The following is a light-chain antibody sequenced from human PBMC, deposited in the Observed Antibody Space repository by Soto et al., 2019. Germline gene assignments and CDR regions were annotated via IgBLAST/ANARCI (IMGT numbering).Light chain of an antibody. CDR1: SSGVGGYNY. CDR2: DVS. Sequence: QSVLTQPASVSGSPGQSITISCTGTSSGVGGYNYVSWYQQHPGKAPKLMIYDVSNRPSGVSSRFSGSKSGNTASLTISGLQAEDEADYYCSSYTSSSTYVFGTGTKVTVL. CDR3: SSYTSSSTYV. V-gene: IGLV2-14*01. J-gene: IGLJ1*01.